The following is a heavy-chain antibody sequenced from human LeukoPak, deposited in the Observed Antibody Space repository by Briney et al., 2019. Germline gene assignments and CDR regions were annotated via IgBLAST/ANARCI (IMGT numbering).Heavy chain of an antibody. J-gene: IGHJ6*04. CDR2: ISYDGSNK. V-gene: IGHV3-30*04. Sequence: EAGGSLRLSCAASGFTFSSYAMHWVRQAPGKGLEWVAVISYDGSNKYYADSVKGRFTISRDNSKNTLYLQMNSLRVEDTAVYYCAELGITMIGGVWGKGTTVTISS. CDR3: AELGITMIGGV. CDR1: GFTFSSYA. D-gene: IGHD3-10*02.